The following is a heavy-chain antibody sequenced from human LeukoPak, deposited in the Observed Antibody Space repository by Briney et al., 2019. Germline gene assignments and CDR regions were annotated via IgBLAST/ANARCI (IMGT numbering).Heavy chain of an antibody. CDR3: ARRRSGPGAFDI. CDR2: FYYRGNT. J-gene: IGHJ3*02. Sequence: KSSETLSLTCSVSGGSVTNTSGYYWAWIRQSPGKRLEWIGSFYYRGNTYYNLSLKSRLTISVDTSKNQFSLKMSSVTATDTAIYYCARRRSGPGAFDIWGQGTQVTVSS. CDR1: GGSVTNTSGYY. D-gene: IGHD5-12*01. V-gene: IGHV4-39*01.